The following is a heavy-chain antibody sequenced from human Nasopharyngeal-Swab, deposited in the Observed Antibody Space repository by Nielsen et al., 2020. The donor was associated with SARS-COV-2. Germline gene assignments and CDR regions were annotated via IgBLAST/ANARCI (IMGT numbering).Heavy chain of an antibody. V-gene: IGHV4-34*09. D-gene: IGHD3-10*01. CDR3: ARDLIYYYGSGSYGGPHYYYYGMDV. J-gene: IGHJ6*02. Sequence: WIRQPPGKGLEWIGEINHSGSTNYNPSLKSRVTISVDTSKNQFSLKLSSVTAADTAVYYCARDLIYYYGSGSYGGPHYYYYGMDVWGQGTTVTVSS. CDR2: INHSGST.